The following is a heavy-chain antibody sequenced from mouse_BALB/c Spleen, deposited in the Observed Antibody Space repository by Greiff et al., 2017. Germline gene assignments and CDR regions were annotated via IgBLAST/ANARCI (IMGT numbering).Heavy chain of an antibody. CDR3: ARGDYDGT. Sequence: EVQLVESGAELVRPGALVKLSCKASGFNIKDYYMHWVKQRPEQGLEWIGWIDPENGNTIYDPKFQGKASITADTSSNTAYLQLSSLTSEDTAVYYCARGDYDGTWGQGTTLTVSS. J-gene: IGHJ2*01. CDR2: IDPENGNT. CDR1: GFNIKDYY. D-gene: IGHD2-4*01. V-gene: IGHV14-1*02.